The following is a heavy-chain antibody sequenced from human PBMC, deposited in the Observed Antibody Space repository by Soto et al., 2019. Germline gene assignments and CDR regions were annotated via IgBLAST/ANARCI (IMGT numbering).Heavy chain of an antibody. V-gene: IGHV3-30*04. J-gene: IGHJ4*02. Sequence: GGSLRLSCAASGFTFRNYAIHWVRQAPGKGLEWVAVISRDGSHKYYLDSVKGRFTISRDNSKDTVNLLMNSLRDDDSAMYYCARSRNSAVVDSFDFWGQGTLVTVSS. D-gene: IGHD1-26*01. CDR2: ISRDGSHK. CDR3: ARSRNSAVVDSFDF. CDR1: GFTFRNYA.